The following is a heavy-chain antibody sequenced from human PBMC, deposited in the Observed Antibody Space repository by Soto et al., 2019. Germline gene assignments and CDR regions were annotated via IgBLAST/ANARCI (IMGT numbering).Heavy chain of an antibody. CDR3: ARGSLYGDPSD. J-gene: IGHJ4*02. D-gene: IGHD4-17*01. V-gene: IGHV4-34*01. Sequence: PSETLSLTCDVYGGSFSGYYWSWIRQPPGKGLEWIGEINHSGSTNYNPSLKSRVTISVDTSKNQFSLKLSSVTAADTAVYYCARGSLYGDPSDWGQGTLVTVSS. CDR2: INHSGST. CDR1: GGSFSGYY.